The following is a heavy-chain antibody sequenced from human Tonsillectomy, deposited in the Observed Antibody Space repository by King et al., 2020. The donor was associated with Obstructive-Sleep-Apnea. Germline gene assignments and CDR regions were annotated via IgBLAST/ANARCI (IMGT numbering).Heavy chain of an antibody. CDR1: GVSFSGYY. D-gene: IGHD3-22*01. V-gene: IGHV4-34*01. CDR2: INHSGST. CDR3: ARTINNYYDRSAPFDD. Sequence: VQLQQWGAGLSKPSETLSLTCAVYGVSFSGYYWSWIRQPPGKGLEWIGEINHSGSTNYNPSLQSRVTISVDTSKNQFSLKLSAVTAADTAVYYCARTINNYYDRSAPFDDWGQGTPSPSPQ. J-gene: IGHJ4*02.